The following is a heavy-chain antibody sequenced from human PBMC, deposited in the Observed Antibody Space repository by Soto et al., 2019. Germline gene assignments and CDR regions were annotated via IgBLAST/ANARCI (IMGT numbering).Heavy chain of an antibody. V-gene: IGHV3-33*01. D-gene: IGHD6-13*01. CDR2: IWYDGSNK. J-gene: IGHJ6*02. Sequence: QVQLVESGGGVVQPGRSLRLSCAASGFTFSSYGMHWVRQAPGKGLEWVAVIWYDGSNKYYADSVKGRFTISRDNSKNTLYLQMNRLRAEDTAVYYCARGLRWEYSSSWADVWGQGTTVTVSS. CDR3: ARGLRWEYSSSWADV. CDR1: GFTFSSYG.